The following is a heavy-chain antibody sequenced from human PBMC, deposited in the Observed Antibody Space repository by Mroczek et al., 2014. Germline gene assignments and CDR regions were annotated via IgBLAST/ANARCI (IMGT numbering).Heavy chain of an antibody. CDR1: GGSISSSSYY. CDR3: AREYYYDSSGYYYFDY. CDR2: IYYSGST. V-gene: IGHV4-39*02. D-gene: IGHD3-22*01. J-gene: IGHJ4*02. Sequence: QVQLQESGPGLVKPSETLSLTCTVSGGSISSSSYYWGWIRQPPGKGLEWIGSIYYSGSTYYNPSLKSRVTISVDTSKNQFSLKLSSVTAADTAVYYCAREYYYDSSGYYYFDYWGQGTLVTVSS.